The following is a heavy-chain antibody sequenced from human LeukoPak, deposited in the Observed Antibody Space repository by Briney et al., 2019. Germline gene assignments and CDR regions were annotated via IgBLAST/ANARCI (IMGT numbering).Heavy chain of an antibody. Sequence: SETLSLTCTVSGGSISSSSYYWGWIRQPPGKGLEWIGSIYYSGSTYYNPSLKSRVTISVDTSKNQFSLKLSSVTAADTAVYYCARVQGVSNYPLYNWFDPWGQGTLVTVSS. J-gene: IGHJ5*02. D-gene: IGHD4-11*01. CDR2: IYYSGST. CDR1: GGSISSSSYY. CDR3: ARVQGVSNYPLYNWFDP. V-gene: IGHV4-39*07.